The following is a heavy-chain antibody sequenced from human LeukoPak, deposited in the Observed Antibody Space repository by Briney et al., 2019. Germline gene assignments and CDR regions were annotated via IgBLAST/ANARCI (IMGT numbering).Heavy chain of an antibody. D-gene: IGHD2-21*02. V-gene: IGHV3-23*01. Sequence: PGGSLRLSCAASGFTVSSNYMSWVRQAPGKGLEWVSAISGSGGSTYYADSVKGRFTISRDNSKNTLYLQMNSLRAEDTAVYYCAKGGVVVTARPHDYWGQGTLVTVSS. CDR3: AKGGVVVTARPHDY. CDR2: ISGSGGST. J-gene: IGHJ4*02. CDR1: GFTVSSNY.